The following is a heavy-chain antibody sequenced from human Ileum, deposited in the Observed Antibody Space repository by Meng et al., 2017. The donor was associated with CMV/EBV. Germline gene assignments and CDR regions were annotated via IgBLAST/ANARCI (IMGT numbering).Heavy chain of an antibody. CDR2: ISNGGSN. D-gene: IGHD3-9*01. CDR3: ASMTYDILTGVIFDY. Sequence: GPFSGYSWTRNGQPPGKGVEGIGEISNGGSNNYSPNIRSRVNISVDTTSNKFTLTVTSVTATDTAMYFCASMTYDILTGVIFDYWGQGTLVTVSS. J-gene: IGHJ4*02. CDR1: GPFSGYS. V-gene: IGHV4-34*01.